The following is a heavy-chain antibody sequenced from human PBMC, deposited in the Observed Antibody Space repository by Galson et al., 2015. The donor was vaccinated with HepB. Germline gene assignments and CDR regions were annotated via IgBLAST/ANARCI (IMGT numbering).Heavy chain of an antibody. CDR1: GLTVSTNF. D-gene: IGHD3-10*01. J-gene: IGHJ4*03. CDR3: AREKGRGVISPYFDY. CDR2: IYSDGTT. Sequence: SLRLSCAVSGLTVSTNFMSWVRQAPGKGLEWVSVIYSDGTTYYSDSVKGRFTISRDNSKNTLYLQMNSLRAEDTAVYYCAREKGRGVISPYFDYWGQGTMVTVSS. V-gene: IGHV3-66*02.